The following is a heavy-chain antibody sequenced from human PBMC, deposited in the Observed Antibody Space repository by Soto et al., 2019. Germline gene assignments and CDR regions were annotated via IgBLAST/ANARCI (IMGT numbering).Heavy chain of an antibody. V-gene: IGHV3-23*01. CDR3: AKTYTGG. CDR2: ISGMEDRT. J-gene: IGHJ4*02. CDR1: GFNLRDQA. Sequence: LQSGGGIAQPGGSLRLSCTASGFNLRDQALSWVRQAPGGGLEWVSGISGMEDRTNYADFVKGRFFISKDRAKNTLNLQMNGLRDYDTAVYYCAKTYTGGWGQGTQVTVSS. D-gene: IGHD3-10*01.